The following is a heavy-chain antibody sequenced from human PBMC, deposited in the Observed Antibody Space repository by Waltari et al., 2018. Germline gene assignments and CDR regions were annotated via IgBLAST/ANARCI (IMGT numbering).Heavy chain of an antibody. CDR3: ARLPLLPRSSYRVDY. D-gene: IGHD6-13*01. CDR2: IYYSGST. V-gene: IGHV4-39*01. CDR1: GGSISSSSYY. Sequence: QLQLQESGPGLVKPSETLSLTGPVSGGSISSSSYYWGWIRQPPGKGLEWIGSIYYSGSTYYNPSLKSRVTISVDTSKNQFSLKLSSVTAADTAVYYCARLPLLPRSSYRVDYWGQGTLVTVSS. J-gene: IGHJ4*02.